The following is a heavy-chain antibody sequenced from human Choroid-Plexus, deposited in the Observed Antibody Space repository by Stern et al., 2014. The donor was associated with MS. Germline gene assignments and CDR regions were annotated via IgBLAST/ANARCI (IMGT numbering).Heavy chain of an antibody. CDR3: ARDQRGITIFGVVTDYYYLGMDV. D-gene: IGHD3-3*01. J-gene: IGHJ6*02. Sequence: QLVQSGAEVKKPGASVKVSCKTSGYIFTGYYIHWVRQAPGQGLEWMARINPNTGGTKYAQKFQGRVTMSRDTSISTAYVELSSLTSDDTAVYYCARDQRGITIFGVVTDYYYLGMDVWGQGTTVTVSS. CDR1: GYIFTGYY. V-gene: IGHV1-2*02. CDR2: INPNTGGT.